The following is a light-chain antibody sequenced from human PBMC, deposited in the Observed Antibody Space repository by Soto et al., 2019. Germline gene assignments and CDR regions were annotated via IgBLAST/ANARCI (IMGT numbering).Light chain of an antibody. CDR1: SSDVGSYNL. J-gene: IGLJ1*01. V-gene: IGLV2-23*01. CDR3: CSYAGSSIPYV. Sequence: QSALTQPASVSGSPGQSITISCTGTSSDVGSYNLVSWYQQHPGKAPKLMIYGGSIRPSGVSNRFSGSKSGNTASLTISGLQAEDEADYYCCSYAGSSIPYVFGTGTKVTVL. CDR2: GGS.